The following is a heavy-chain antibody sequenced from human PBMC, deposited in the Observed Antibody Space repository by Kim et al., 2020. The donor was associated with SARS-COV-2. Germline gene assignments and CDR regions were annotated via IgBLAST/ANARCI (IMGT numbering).Heavy chain of an antibody. V-gene: IGHV6-1*01. J-gene: IGHJ6*02. CDR3: ARDPAYQYGMDV. CDR2: TYYRSKWYN. CDR1: GDSVSSLTSA. Sequence: SQTLSLTCAISGDSVSSLTSAWNWIRQSPSRVLEWLGRTYYRSKWYNQYAVSVKSRITITPDTSKNQFSLQLNSLTPEDTAVYYCARDPAYQYGMDVWGQGTTVTVSS.